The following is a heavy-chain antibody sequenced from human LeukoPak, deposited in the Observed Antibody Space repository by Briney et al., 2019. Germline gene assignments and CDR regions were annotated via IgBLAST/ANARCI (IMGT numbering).Heavy chain of an antibody. V-gene: IGHV6-1*01. CDR1: GDSVSRDTAA. CDR3: ARDRGGSSWYYFDN. J-gene: IGHJ4*02. CDR2: TYYRSKWYN. Sequence: SQTLSLTCAISGDSVSRDTAAWNWVRQSPSKGLEWLGRTYYRSKWYNDYAVSVKSRITINPDTSKNQFSLQLNPVTPEDTAVYYCARDRGGSSWYYFDNWGQGSLVTVSS. D-gene: IGHD6-13*01.